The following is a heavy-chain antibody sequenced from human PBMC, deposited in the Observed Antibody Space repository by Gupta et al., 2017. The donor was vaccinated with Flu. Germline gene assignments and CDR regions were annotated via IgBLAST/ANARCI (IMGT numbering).Heavy chain of an antibody. V-gene: IGHV3-74*03. Sequence: EMQLVESGGGLVRPGGSLRLSCAASGLTFSSSYLQWVREAPGMGLVWVSRINPDGSSTTYAESVTGRFTISIDNAKNTLYLQMNRLGDVDTAVYYCATVTSGCWGQGTLVTVSS. D-gene: IGHD4-17*01. CDR2: INPDGSST. CDR3: ATVTSGC. CDR1: GLTFSSSY. J-gene: IGHJ4*02.